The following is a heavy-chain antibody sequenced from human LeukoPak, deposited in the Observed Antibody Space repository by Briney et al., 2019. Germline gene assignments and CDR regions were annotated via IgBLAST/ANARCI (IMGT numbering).Heavy chain of an antibody. CDR1: GYSISSGSY. CDR3: ARAVSSSWYGSFGWFDP. V-gene: IGHV4-38-2*02. Sequence: SETLSLTCTVSGYSISSGSYWGWIRQPPGKGLEWIGSTHHSGTTYYNPSLKSRVTISIDTSKNQFSLMLSSVTAADTAVYYCARAVSSSWYGSFGWFDPWGQGTLVTVSS. D-gene: IGHD6-13*01. CDR2: THHSGTT. J-gene: IGHJ5*02.